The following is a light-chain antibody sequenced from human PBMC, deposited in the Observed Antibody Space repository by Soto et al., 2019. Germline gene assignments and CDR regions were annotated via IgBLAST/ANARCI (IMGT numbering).Light chain of an antibody. CDR3: QQRSNWPPMT. J-gene: IGKJ1*01. V-gene: IGKV3D-20*02. CDR2: GAS. CDR1: QTVSITY. Sequence: VLTQSPGTLSLSPGESATLSCRASQTVSITYLTWYQQKPGQAPRLLIFGASKRATGIPDRFSGSGSGRDFTLTISSLEPEDFAVYYCQQRSNWPPMTFGQGTKVDIK.